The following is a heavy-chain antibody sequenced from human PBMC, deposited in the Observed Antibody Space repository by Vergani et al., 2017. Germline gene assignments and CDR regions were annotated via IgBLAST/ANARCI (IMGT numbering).Heavy chain of an antibody. J-gene: IGHJ1*01. V-gene: IGHV3-30*03. CDR2: ISYDGTQK. CDR3: ATKSCGTPGCQIGYFRE. Sequence: QVHLVESGGGVVQPVRSLSLSCVVSGFTSRYYGMHWVRHAPGKGLEWVAVISYDGTQKYYADSVKGRFTISRDNSKSTLYLQMNSLRTEDTAGYYCATKSCGTPGCQIGYFREWGQGTLVTVSS. D-gene: IGHD1-1*01. CDR1: GFTSRYYG.